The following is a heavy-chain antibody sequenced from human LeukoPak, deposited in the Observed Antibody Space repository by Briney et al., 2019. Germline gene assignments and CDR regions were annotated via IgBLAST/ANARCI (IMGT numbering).Heavy chain of an antibody. V-gene: IGHV3-74*01. J-gene: IGHJ6*02. Sequence: GGSLRLSCAASGFGFSGYWMHWVRQAPGKGLVWVSRIDSDGSYINYADSVKGRFTISRDNAKNTVYLQMNSLRAEDTAVYYCARDKAYGMDVWGQGTTVTVSS. CDR2: IDSDGSYI. CDR3: ARDKAYGMDV. CDR1: GFGFSGYW.